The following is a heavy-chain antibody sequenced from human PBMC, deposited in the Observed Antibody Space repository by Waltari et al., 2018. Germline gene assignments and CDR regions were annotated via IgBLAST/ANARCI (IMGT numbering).Heavy chain of an antibody. CDR3: ARERDTVSPPYGMDV. V-gene: IGHV3-33*01. Sequence: QVQLVESGGGVVQPGRSLRLSCAASGFTFTNYGMHWVRQAPGKGLEWVAVIWHDGSNKNYADSVKGRFTISRDKSKNTLYLQMHGLRVEDTAVYYCARERDTVSPPYGMDVWGQGTTVTVSS. CDR2: IWHDGSNK. J-gene: IGHJ6*02. D-gene: IGHD4-17*01. CDR1: GFTFTNYG.